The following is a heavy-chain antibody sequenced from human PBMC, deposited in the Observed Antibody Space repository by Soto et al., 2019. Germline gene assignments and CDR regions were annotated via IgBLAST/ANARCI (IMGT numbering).Heavy chain of an antibody. J-gene: IGHJ6*02. V-gene: IGHV3-72*01. CDR2: IKNKGSGYTT. CDR1: GLSFSDHY. Sequence: EVQLVESGGGLVQPGGSLRLSCAASGLSFSDHYMGWVRQAPGKGLEWVGRIKNKGSGYTTQYAASVKGRFIISRDDSKNSLYLQMNSLKIEDRAVYYCARDRVAVRGVWTGYDMDVWGQGTTVTVS. CDR3: ARDRVAVRGVWTGYDMDV. D-gene: IGHD3-10*01.